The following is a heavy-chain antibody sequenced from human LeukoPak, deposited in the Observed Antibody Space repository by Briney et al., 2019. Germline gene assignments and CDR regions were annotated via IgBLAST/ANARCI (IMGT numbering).Heavy chain of an antibody. V-gene: IGHV3-7*03. Sequence: PGGSLRLSCAASGFTFSSYWMHWVRQAPGEGLEWVANIKQDGSEKYYVGSVKGRFTISRDKAENSLYLQMNSLRVEDTAVYYCVRAVGASASYWGQGTLVTVSS. CDR1: GFTFSSYW. D-gene: IGHD3-10*01. CDR3: VRAVGASASY. J-gene: IGHJ4*02. CDR2: IKQDGSEK.